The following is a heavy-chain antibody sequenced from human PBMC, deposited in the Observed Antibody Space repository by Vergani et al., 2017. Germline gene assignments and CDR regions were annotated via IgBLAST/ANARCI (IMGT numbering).Heavy chain of an antibody. V-gene: IGHV1-18*01. CDR1: GYIFSNYG. CDR2: VSGYNGDT. J-gene: IGHJ5*02. Sequence: QIHLVQSGGEVKKPGASVMVSCKASGYIFSNYGIIWVRQAPGQRLEWVGWVSGYNGDTNYAQKFQGRVTMTKDTSTSTAYMEVRSLRSDDTAVYYCAKGCGPAKFRWTCEEWFDPWGQGTLVTVSS. CDR3: AKGCGPAKFRWTCEEWFDP. D-gene: IGHD2-21*01.